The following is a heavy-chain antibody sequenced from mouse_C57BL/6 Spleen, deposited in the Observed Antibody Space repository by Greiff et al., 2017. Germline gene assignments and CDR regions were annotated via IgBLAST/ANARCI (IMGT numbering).Heavy chain of an antibody. CDR2: IHPSDSYT. V-gene: IGHV1-74*01. CDR3: TISAGPWFAY. CDR1: GYTFTSYW. Sequence: QVHVKQPGAELVKPGASVKVSCKASGYTFTSYWMHWVKQRPGQGLEWIGRIHPSDSYTNYNQKFKGKATLTVDKSSSTAYMQLSSLTSEDAAVYCGTISAGPWFAYWGQGTLVTVSA. J-gene: IGHJ3*01.